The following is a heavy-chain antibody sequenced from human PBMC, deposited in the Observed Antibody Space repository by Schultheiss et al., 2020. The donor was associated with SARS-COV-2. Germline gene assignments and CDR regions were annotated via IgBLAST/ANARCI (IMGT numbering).Heavy chain of an antibody. CDR1: GGSISSGGYY. Sequence: SETLSLTCTVSGGSISSGGYYWGWIRQPPGKGLEWIGEINHSGSTYYNPSLKSRVTISVDTSKNQFSLKLSSVTAADTAVYYCARLWDSGYYYYYGMDVWGQGTTVTVSS. J-gene: IGHJ6*02. D-gene: IGHD3-10*01. V-gene: IGHV4-39*07. CDR3: ARLWDSGYYYYYGMDV. CDR2: INHSGST.